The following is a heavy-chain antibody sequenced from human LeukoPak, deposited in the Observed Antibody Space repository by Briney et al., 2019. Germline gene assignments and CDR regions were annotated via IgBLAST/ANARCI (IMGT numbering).Heavy chain of an antibody. V-gene: IGHV4-39*01. CDR3: ARSQYSSSWAPFDY. J-gene: IGHJ4*02. D-gene: IGHD6-13*01. CDR1: GGSISSSTYY. CDR2: IYYSGST. Sequence: SETLSLTCTVSGGSISSSTYYWGWIRQPPGKGLEWIGSIYYSGSTYYNPSLKSRVTISVDTSKNQFSLRLCSVTAADTAVYYCARSQYSSSWAPFDYWGQGTLVTVSS.